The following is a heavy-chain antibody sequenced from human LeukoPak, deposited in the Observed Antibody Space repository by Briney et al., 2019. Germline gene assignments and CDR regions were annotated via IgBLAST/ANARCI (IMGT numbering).Heavy chain of an antibody. D-gene: IGHD1-26*01. J-gene: IGHJ4*02. CDR1: GGFISSSGFY. CDR3: ARHRGDSGSYFASYYFDY. Sequence: SETLSLTCTVSGGFISSSGFYWGWIRQPPGKGLEWIGTIYYSGSTDYNPSLKSRVTISVDTSKNQFSLKLSSVTAADTAVYYCARHRGDSGSYFASYYFDYWGQGTLVTVSS. V-gene: IGHV4-39*01. CDR2: IYYSGST.